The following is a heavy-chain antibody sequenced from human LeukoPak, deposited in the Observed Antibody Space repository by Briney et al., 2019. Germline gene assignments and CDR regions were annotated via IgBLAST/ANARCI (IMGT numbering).Heavy chain of an antibody. CDR1: GDSVSSNSAA. J-gene: IGHJ5*02. Sequence: SQTLSLTCAISGDSVSSNSAAWNWIRQSPSRGLEWLGRTYYRSKWYYDYAVAVKSRISINPDTSKNQFSLQLSSVTPEDTAVYYCARGSWEWLRFGKTGWFDPWGQGTLVTVSS. CDR3: ARGSWEWLRFGKTGWFDP. D-gene: IGHD5-12*01. CDR2: TYYRSKWYY. V-gene: IGHV6-1*01.